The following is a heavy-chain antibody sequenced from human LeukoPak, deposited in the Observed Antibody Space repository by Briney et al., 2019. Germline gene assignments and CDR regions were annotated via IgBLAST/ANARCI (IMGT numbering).Heavy chain of an antibody. CDR1: GFTFDDYA. Sequence: QAGGSLRLSCAASGFTFDDYAMHWVRQAPGKGLEWVSGISWNSGSIGYADSVKGRLTISRDNAKNSLYLQMNSLRAEDTALYYCAKDSSYDIVDTYGMDVWGQGTTVTVSS. J-gene: IGHJ6*02. CDR3: AKDSSYDIVDTYGMDV. D-gene: IGHD5-12*01. V-gene: IGHV3-9*01. CDR2: ISWNSGSI.